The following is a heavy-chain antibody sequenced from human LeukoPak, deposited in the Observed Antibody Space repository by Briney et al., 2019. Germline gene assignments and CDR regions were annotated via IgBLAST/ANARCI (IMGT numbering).Heavy chain of an antibody. Sequence: GPSVKVSCKASGGTFSSYAISWVRQAPGQGLEWMGGIIPIFGTANYAQKFQGRVTITTDESTSTAYMELSSLRSEDTAVYYCARVLDYYYYMDVWGKGTTVTVSS. CDR1: GGTFSSYA. J-gene: IGHJ6*03. CDR2: IIPIFGTA. V-gene: IGHV1-69*05. D-gene: IGHD3-3*01. CDR3: ARVLDYYYYMDV.